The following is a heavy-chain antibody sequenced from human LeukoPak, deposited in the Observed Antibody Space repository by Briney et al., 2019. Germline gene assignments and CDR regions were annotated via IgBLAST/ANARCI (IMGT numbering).Heavy chain of an antibody. CDR1: GFTFSSYA. CDR3: ARDKLLSRPGAFDY. CDR2: ISYDGSNK. V-gene: IGHV3-30-3*01. J-gene: IGHJ4*02. Sequence: GRSLRLSCAASGFTFSSYAMHWVRQAPGKGLEWVAVISYDGSNKYYADSVKGRFTISRDNSKNTLYLQMNSLRAEDTAVYHCARDKLLSRPGAFDYWGQGTLVTVSS. D-gene: IGHD2-2*01.